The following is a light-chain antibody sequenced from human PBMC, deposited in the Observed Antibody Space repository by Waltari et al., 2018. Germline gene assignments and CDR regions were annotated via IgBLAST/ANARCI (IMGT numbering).Light chain of an antibody. J-gene: IGLJ2*01. CDR3: SSNTSSSTVV. CDR1: SSDVGGYNY. CDR2: DVS. V-gene: IGLV2-14*01. Sequence: QSALTQPASVSGSPGQSITITCTGTSSDVGGYNYVSWYPQHPGKAPNLMIYDVSKRPSGVLNRFSGSKSGNTASLTISGLQAEDEADDYCSSNTSSSTVVFGGGTKLTVL.